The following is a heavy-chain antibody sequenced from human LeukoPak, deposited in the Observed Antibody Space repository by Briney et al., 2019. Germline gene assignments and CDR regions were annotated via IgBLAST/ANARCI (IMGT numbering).Heavy chain of an antibody. Sequence: GSLRLSCSASGFTFSSYTMHWVRQAPGKGLQYVSGINGDGGSISYTESVKGRFTISRDNSKSTLFLQMSSLRVEDTAVYYCVKGGQYSSSSNFDYWSQGTLVTVSS. CDR1: GFTFSSYT. J-gene: IGHJ4*02. V-gene: IGHV3-64D*06. CDR2: INGDGGSI. D-gene: IGHD6-6*01. CDR3: VKGGQYSSSSNFDY.